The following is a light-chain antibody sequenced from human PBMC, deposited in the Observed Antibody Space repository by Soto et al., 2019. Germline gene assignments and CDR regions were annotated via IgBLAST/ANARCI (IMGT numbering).Light chain of an antibody. CDR3: QKYNSAPRKT. CDR2: AAS. CDR1: QGISNY. V-gene: IGKV1-27*01. J-gene: IGKJ4*01. Sequence: DIQMTQSPSSLSASVGDRVTITCRASQGISNYLAWDQQKPGKVPKLLIYAASTLQSGVPSRFSGSGSGTDFTLTISSLQPEEVAPYYCQKYNSAPRKTFGGGTKVEIK.